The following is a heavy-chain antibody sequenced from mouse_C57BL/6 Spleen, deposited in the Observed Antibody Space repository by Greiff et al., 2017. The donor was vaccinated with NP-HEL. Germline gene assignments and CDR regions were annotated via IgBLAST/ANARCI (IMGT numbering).Heavy chain of an antibody. CDR1: GFTFSDYG. Sequence: EVKLMESGGGLVKPGGSLKLSCAASGFTFSDYGMHWVRQAPEKGLEWVAYISSGSSTIYYADTVKGRFTISSDNAKNTRFLQMTSLRSEDTAMYYCARDYYGSSSMDYWGQGTSVTVSS. J-gene: IGHJ4*01. V-gene: IGHV5-17*01. CDR2: ISSGSSTI. CDR3: ARDYYGSSSMDY. D-gene: IGHD1-1*01.